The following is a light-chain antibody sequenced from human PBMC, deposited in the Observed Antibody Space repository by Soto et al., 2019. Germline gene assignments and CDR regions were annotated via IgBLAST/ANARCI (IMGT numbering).Light chain of an antibody. Sequence: IVLTQSPLSLSVTLGQPASISCRSSQSLVYSDGNTYLNWFHQRPGQSPRRLIHKVSNRDSGVPDRFSGSGSDTDFTLSISRVDADDVGVFYCMQGISFTFGQGTRVEIK. J-gene: IGKJ1*01. CDR2: KVS. V-gene: IGKV2-30*01. CDR3: MQGISFT. CDR1: QSLVYSDGNTY.